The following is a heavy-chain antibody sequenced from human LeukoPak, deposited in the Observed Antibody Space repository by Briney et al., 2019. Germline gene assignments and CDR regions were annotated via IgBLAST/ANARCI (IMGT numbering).Heavy chain of an antibody. D-gene: IGHD3-16*01. CDR1: RFTFSTYS. Sequence: SGGSLRLSCAASRFTFSTYSMNWVRQAPGKGLEWVSYISSSGNSIYYADSVKGRFTISKDNAKNSLYLQMNSLRAEDTAVYYCARDDPFRNWYDYWGQGTLVTVSS. CDR2: ISSSGNSI. CDR3: ARDDPFRNWYDY. V-gene: IGHV3-48*01. J-gene: IGHJ5*01.